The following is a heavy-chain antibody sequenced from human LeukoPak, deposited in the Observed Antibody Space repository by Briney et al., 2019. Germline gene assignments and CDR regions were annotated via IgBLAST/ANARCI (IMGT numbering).Heavy chain of an antibody. CDR3: ARDFSSSWYGVGAFDI. D-gene: IGHD6-13*01. J-gene: IGHJ3*02. V-gene: IGHV3-21*01. Sequence: GGSLRLSCAASGSTFSSYSMNWVRQAPGKGLEWVSSISSSSSYIYYADSVKGRFTISRDNAKNSLYLQMNSLRAEDTAVYYCARDFSSSWYGVGAFDIWGQGTMVTVSS. CDR1: GSTFSSYS. CDR2: ISSSSSYI.